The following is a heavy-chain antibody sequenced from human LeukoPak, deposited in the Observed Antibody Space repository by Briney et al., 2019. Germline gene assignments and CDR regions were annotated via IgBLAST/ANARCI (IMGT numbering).Heavy chain of an antibody. CDR2: IYYSGST. CDR1: GGSISSYY. V-gene: IGHV4-59*12. CDR3: ARVGYYYGSGSEPMDV. J-gene: IGHJ6*02. D-gene: IGHD3-10*01. Sequence: SETLSLTCTVSGGSISSYYWSWIRQPPGKGLEWIGYIYYSGSTNYNPSLKSRVTISVDTSKNQFSLKLSSVTAADTAVYYCARVGYYYGSGSEPMDVWGQGTTVTVSS.